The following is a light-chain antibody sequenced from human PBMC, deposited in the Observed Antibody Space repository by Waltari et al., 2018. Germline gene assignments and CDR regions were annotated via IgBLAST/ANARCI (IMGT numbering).Light chain of an antibody. Sequence: EIQLTHSPSSLSASLGDNVTITCRASQNIGTYLNWYQQRPGEAPNLLIYTASNLHPGVPSRFSGSFSGTDFTLTVSSLQPEDFATFYCQQTYSLPGTFGGGTRVELK. CDR2: TAS. CDR3: QQTYSLPGT. J-gene: IGKJ4*01. CDR1: QNIGTY. V-gene: IGKV1-39*01.